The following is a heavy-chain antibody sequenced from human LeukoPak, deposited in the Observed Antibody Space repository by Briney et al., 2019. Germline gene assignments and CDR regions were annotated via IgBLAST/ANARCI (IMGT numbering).Heavy chain of an antibody. CDR1: GFTFSNYN. V-gene: IGHV3-48*01. CDR3: ARENFADLFDF. Sequence: GGSLRLSCAASGFTFSNYNMNWVRQAPGKGLECIAYISSSSSTLYYADSVKGRFTISRDNAKNSLFLHMNSLRAEDTALYYCARENFADLFDFWGQGALVTVSS. J-gene: IGHJ4*02. D-gene: IGHD1-7*01. CDR2: ISSSSSTL.